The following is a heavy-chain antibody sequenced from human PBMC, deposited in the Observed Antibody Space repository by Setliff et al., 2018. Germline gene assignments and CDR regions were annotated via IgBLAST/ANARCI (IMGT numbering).Heavy chain of an antibody. CDR1: GYTFTGHY. D-gene: IGHD2-2*01. CDR3: ARDRGYCSSTSCYDGFDP. Sequence: ASVKVSCKASGYTFTGHYMHWVRQAPGQGLEWMGWINPNSGGTNYAQKFQGWVTMTRDTSISTAYMELSRLRSDDTAVYYCARDRGYCSSTSCYDGFDPWGQGTLVTVSS. J-gene: IGHJ5*02. CDR2: INPNSGGT. V-gene: IGHV1-2*04.